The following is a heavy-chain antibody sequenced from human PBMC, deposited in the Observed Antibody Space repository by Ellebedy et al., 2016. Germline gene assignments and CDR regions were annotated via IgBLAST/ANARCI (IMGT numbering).Heavy chain of an antibody. CDR3: VRSGESSYYFDY. J-gene: IGHJ4*02. CDR1: GFTFSSSW. Sequence: GESLKISXAVSGFTFSSSWMSWVRQAPGKGLEWVSSISSSSDYIYYAGSVKGRFTISRDNAQNSLYLQMNSLRPEDTAVFYCVRSGESSYYFDYWGQGILVTVSS. D-gene: IGHD3-10*01. CDR2: ISSSSDYI. V-gene: IGHV3-21*01.